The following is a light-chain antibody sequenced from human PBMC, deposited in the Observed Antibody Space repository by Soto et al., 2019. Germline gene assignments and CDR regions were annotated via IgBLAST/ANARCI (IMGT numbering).Light chain of an antibody. CDR2: EVT. CDR1: SSDVGSYNR. Sequence: QSVLTRPPSVSGSPGQSVTISCTGTSSDVGSYNRVAWYQQPPGTATKLMIYEVTNRPSGVPDRFSGSKSGNTASLTISGLQAEDEADYYCNSYTSSNTYVFGTGTKVTV. V-gene: IGLV2-18*02. CDR3: NSYTSSNTYV. J-gene: IGLJ1*01.